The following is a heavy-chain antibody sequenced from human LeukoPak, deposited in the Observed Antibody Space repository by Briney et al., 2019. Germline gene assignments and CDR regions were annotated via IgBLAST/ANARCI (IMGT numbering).Heavy chain of an antibody. CDR1: GITFSSYG. J-gene: IGHJ3*02. V-gene: IGHV3-30*03. Sequence: GGSLRLSCAASGITFSSYGMHWVRQAPGKGLEWVAVISYDGSNKYYADSVKGRFTISRDNSKNTLYLQMNSLRAEDTAVYHCARDSKSVKLAFDIWGQGTMVTVSS. CDR2: ISYDGSNK. CDR3: ARDSKSVKLAFDI. D-gene: IGHD4-17*01.